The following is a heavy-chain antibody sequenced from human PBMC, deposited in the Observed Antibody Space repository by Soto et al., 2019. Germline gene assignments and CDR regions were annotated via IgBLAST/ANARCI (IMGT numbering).Heavy chain of an antibody. CDR1: SGSISSSNW. J-gene: IGHJ3*02. Sequence: QVQLQESGPGLVKPSGTLSLTCAVSSGSISSSNWWSWVRQPPGKGLEWIGEIYHSGSTNYNPSLKSRVTISVDKSKNQFSLKLSSVTAAYTAVYYCARVNCSGGSCYRLGYGDAFDIWGQGTMVTVSS. CDR2: IYHSGST. CDR3: ARVNCSGGSCYRLGYGDAFDI. D-gene: IGHD2-15*01. V-gene: IGHV4-4*02.